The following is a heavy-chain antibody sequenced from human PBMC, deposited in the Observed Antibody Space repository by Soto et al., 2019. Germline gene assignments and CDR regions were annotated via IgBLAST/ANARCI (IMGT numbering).Heavy chain of an antibody. CDR3: ARGVTANYMGGDAFAI. V-gene: IGHV1-69*01. CDR2: IMPVFGTP. CDR1: GGSFSSYM. Sequence: QVLLVQSGAEVKKPVSSVKVSCQAAGGSFSSYMVSWVRQAPGQGLDYMGGIMPVFGTPTYTEKFQGRVTITADESTGTAYLELTSLKSDDTAVYYCARGVTANYMGGDAFAIWGQGTMVTVSS. D-gene: IGHD4-4*01. J-gene: IGHJ3*02.